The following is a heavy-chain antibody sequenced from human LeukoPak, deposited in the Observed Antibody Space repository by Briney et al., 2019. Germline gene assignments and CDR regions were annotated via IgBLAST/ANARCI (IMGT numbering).Heavy chain of an antibody. CDR2: IWYDGSNK. D-gene: IGHD1-14*01. CDR3: LTPAGWVNY. CDR1: GFTFSSYG. Sequence: GGSLRLSCAASGFTFSSYGMHWVRQPPGNGLEWVAVIWYDGSNKYYAGSVKGRFTISRDNSKNTLYLQMNSLRAEDTAVYYCLTPAGWVNYWGQGTLVTVSS. J-gene: IGHJ4*02. V-gene: IGHV3-33*01.